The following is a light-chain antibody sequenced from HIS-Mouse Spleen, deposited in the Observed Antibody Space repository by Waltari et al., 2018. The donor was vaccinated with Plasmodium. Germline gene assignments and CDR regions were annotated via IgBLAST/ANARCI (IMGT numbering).Light chain of an antibody. V-gene: IGLV2-23*03. J-gene: IGLJ2*01. Sequence: QSALTQPASVSGSPGQSITISCTGTSSDVGSYNLVSWYQQHPGKAPKLMIYEGSKRPSGVSNRFHGSKSGNTASLTISGLQAEDEADYYCCSYAGSSTFVVFGGGTKLTVL. CDR2: EGS. CDR1: SSDVGSYNL. CDR3: CSYAGSSTFVV.